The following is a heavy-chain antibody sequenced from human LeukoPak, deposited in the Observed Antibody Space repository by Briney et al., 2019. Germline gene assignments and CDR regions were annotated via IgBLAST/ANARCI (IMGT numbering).Heavy chain of an antibody. Sequence: PSETLSLTCAVSGYSISSGYYWGWIRQPPGKGLEWIGSIYHSGSTYYNPSLKSRVTISVDTSKNQFSLKLSSVTAAGTAVYYCAGYVVVIDYWGQGTLVTVSS. CDR2: IYHSGST. CDR1: GYSISSGYY. CDR3: AGYVVVIDY. V-gene: IGHV4-38-2*01. D-gene: IGHD2-21*01. J-gene: IGHJ4*02.